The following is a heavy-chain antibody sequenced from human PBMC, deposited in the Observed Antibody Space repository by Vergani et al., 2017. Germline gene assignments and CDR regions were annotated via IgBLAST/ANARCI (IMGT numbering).Heavy chain of an antibody. J-gene: IGHJ6*03. CDR2: IIPIFGTA. CDR3: ARRSSSSLGYYYMDV. D-gene: IGHD6-6*01. V-gene: IGHV1-69*01. CDR1: GGTFSSYA. Sequence: QVQLVQSGAEVKKLGSSVKVSCKASGGTFSSYAISWVRQAPGQGLEWMGGIIPIFGTANYAQKLQGRVTITADESTSTAYMELSSLRSEDTAVYYCARRSSSSLGYYYMDVWGKGTTVTVSS.